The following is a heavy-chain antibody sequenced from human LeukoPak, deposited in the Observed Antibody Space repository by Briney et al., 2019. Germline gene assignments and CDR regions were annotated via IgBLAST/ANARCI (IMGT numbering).Heavy chain of an antibody. J-gene: IGHJ4*02. CDR2: IDHSGSA. CDR3: ARDAAVAGYYFDY. V-gene: IGHV4-34*01. CDR1: GGSFSGYY. Sequence: SETLSLTCAVYGGSFSGYYWSWIRQSPGKGLEWIGEIDHSGSANSNPSLKSRVAISVDTSKNQFSLKLTSVTAADTAVYYCARDAAVAGYYFDYWGQGTLVTVSS. D-gene: IGHD6-19*01.